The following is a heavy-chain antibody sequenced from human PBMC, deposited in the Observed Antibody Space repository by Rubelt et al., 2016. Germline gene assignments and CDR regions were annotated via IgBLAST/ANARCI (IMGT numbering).Heavy chain of an antibody. Sequence: QVQLQQWGAGLLKPSETLSLTCAVYGGSFSDYYWSWIRQPPGKGLEWIGEITHSGNTNYNPSLKSRVTISVDTSKNQFSLNLSSVTAADTAIYYCARDKRESSEDHYYYYNYMEVWGKGTTVTVAS. D-gene: IGHD3-22*01. CDR3: ARDKRESSEDHYYYYNYMEV. J-gene: IGHJ6*03. V-gene: IGHV4-34*01. CDR2: ITHSGNT. CDR1: GGSFSDYY.